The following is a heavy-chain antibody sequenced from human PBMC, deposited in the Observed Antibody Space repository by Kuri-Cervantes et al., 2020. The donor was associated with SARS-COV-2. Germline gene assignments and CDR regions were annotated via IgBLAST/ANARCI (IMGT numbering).Heavy chain of an antibody. CDR2: IITILGIP. CDR1: GATFTSYA. J-gene: IGHJ4*02. V-gene: IGHV1-69*10. CDR3: ASDGVSGSLSLDF. D-gene: IGHD6-19*01. Sequence: SVKVSCKASGATFTSYAFSWVRQAPGQGLEWMGGIITILGIPNYAQNFQGRVTLTADTSTTTAYLELSGLKTEDTALYYCASDGVSGSLSLDFWGQGTLVTVSS.